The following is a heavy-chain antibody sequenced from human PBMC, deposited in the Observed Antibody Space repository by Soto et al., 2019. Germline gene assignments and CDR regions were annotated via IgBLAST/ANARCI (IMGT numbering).Heavy chain of an antibody. V-gene: IGHV4-4*07. Sequence: SSETLSLTCTVSGGSISSYYWSWIRQPAGKGLEWIGRIYTSGSTNYNPSLKSRVTMSVDTSKNQFSLKLSSVTAADTAVYYCARDRGYCTNGVCFIGFDPWGQGTLVTVSS. CDR2: IYTSGST. CDR1: GGSISSYY. CDR3: ARDRGYCTNGVCFIGFDP. J-gene: IGHJ5*02. D-gene: IGHD2-8*01.